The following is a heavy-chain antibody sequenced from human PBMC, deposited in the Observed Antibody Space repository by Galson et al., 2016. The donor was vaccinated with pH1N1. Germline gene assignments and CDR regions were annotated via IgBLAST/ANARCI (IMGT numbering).Heavy chain of an antibody. CDR1: GSTFNIFA. CDR3: VNLDSSGYYYGRFDS. Sequence: SLRLACAASGSTFNIFAMSWVRHAQGKGPEWVSSISASGANTNYADPVKGRFTISRDDSKNTLYLQTNILKAEDTAIDYCVNLDSSGYYYGRFDSWGQGTLVTVSS. V-gene: IGHV3-23*01. J-gene: IGHJ4*02. CDR2: ISASGANT. D-gene: IGHD3-22*01.